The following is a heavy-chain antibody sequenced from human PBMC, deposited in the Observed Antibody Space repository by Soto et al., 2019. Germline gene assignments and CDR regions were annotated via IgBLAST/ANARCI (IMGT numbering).Heavy chain of an antibody. Sequence: AVIWYDGSNKYYADSVKGRFTISRDNSKNTLYLQMNSLRAEDTAVYYCARLRIAVAGAYYFDYWGQGTLVTVSS. CDR2: IWYDGSNK. V-gene: IGHV3-33*01. CDR3: ARLRIAVAGAYYFDY. J-gene: IGHJ4*02. D-gene: IGHD6-19*01.